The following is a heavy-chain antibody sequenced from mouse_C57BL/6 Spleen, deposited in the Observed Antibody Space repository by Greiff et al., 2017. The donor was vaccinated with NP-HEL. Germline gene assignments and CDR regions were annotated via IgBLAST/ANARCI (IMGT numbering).Heavy chain of an antibody. D-gene: IGHD1-1*01. CDR3: ARNYGSSYWYFDV. J-gene: IGHJ1*03. CDR1: GYSITSDY. V-gene: IGHV3-8*01. Sequence: EVKLMESGPGLAKPSQTLSLTCSVTGYSITSDYWNWIRKFPGNKLEYMGYISYSCSTYYNPSLKSRISILRDTSKNQYYLQLNSVTTEDTATYYWARNYGSSYWYFDVWGTGTTVTVSS. CDR2: ISYSCST.